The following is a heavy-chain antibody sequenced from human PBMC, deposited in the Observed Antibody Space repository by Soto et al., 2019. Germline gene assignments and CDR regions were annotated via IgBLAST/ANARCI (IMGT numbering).Heavy chain of an antibody. J-gene: IGHJ6*02. CDR3: AKDLIAYGDYRPYYGMDV. D-gene: IGHD4-17*01. V-gene: IGHV3-30*18. CDR1: G. CDR2: ICGGGSSK. Sequence: GGRRIRKTKGKGLEWVAVICGGGSSKYYADSVKGRFTISRDNSKNTLYLQMNSLRAEDTAVYYCAKDLIAYGDYRPYYGMDVWGQGTTVTVSS.